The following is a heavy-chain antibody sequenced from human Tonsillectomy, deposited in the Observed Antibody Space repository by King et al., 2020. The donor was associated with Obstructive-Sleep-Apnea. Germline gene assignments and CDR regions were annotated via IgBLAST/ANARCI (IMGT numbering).Heavy chain of an antibody. J-gene: IGHJ2*01. V-gene: IGHV3-72*01. CDR1: GFTFSDHY. CDR2: TRNKANSYTT. CDR3: ARDPCTNYCSSTSCYAGGGCGYFDL. D-gene: IGHD2-2*01. Sequence: VQLVESGGGLVQPGGSLRLSCEASGFTFSDHYMDWVRPAPGKGLEWVVRTRNKANSYTTDYAARVKGRFTISRVASQNLLYLQMNSLKTEDTAVYYCARDPCTNYCSSTSCYAGGGCGYFDLWGRGTLVTVSS.